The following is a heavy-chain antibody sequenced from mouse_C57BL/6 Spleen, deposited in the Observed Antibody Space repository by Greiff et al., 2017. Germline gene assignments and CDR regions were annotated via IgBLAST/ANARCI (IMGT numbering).Heavy chain of an antibody. V-gene: IGHV3-6*01. CDR2: ISYDGSN. J-gene: IGHJ1*03. Sequence: EVQLQESGPGLVKPSQSLSLTCSVTGYSITSGYYWNWIRQFPGNKLEWMGYISYDGSNNYNPSLKNRISITRDTSKNQFFLKLNSVTTEDTATYYCASYCYGSSYIYWYFDVWGTGTTVTVSS. D-gene: IGHD1-1*01. CDR1: GYSITSGYY. CDR3: ASYCYGSSYIYWYFDV.